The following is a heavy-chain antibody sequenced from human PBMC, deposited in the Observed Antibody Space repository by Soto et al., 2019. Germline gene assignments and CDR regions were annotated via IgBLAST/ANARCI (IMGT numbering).Heavy chain of an antibody. CDR2: ISAYNGNT. J-gene: IGHJ6*02. CDR1: GYPFTSYG. V-gene: IGHV1-18*04. Sequence: GASVKVSCKASGYPFTSYGISWVRQAPGQGLEWMGWISAYNGNTNYAQKLQGRVTMTTDTSTSTAYMELRSLRSDDTAVYYCARAAVPDYDFWSGPPGGYYYYGMDVWGQGTTVTVSS. D-gene: IGHD3-3*01. CDR3: ARAAVPDYDFWSGPPGGYYYYGMDV.